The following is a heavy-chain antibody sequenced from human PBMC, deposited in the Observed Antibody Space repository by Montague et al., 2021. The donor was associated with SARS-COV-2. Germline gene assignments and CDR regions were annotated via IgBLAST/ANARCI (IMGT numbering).Heavy chain of an antibody. CDR2: RYLMSKKYH. CDR3: ARTTTRMLYPENAFDI. D-gene: IGHD2-15*01. J-gene: IGHJ3*02. V-gene: IGHV6-1*01. CDR1: GDSDGVVAP. Sequence: CAISGDSDGVVAPRRRSEHTSESQSLLQLVSRYLMSKKYHDYAISLKSRITINPDTSKNQFSLQLSSVAPEDTAVFYCARTTTRMLYPENAFDIWGQGTMVTVSS.